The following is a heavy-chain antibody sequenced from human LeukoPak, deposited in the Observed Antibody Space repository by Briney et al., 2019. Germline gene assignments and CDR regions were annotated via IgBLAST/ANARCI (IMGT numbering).Heavy chain of an antibody. CDR2: ISGSGGST. V-gene: IGHV3-23*01. Sequence: GGSLRLSCAASGFTFSSYAMSWVRQAPGKGLEWVSAISGSGGSTYYADSVKGRFTISRDNSKNTLYLQMNSLRAEDTAVYYCAKDGEDGGDYYYYYYMDVWGKGTTVTVSS. D-gene: IGHD4-23*01. CDR3: AKDGEDGGDYYYYYYMDV. J-gene: IGHJ6*03. CDR1: GFTFSSYA.